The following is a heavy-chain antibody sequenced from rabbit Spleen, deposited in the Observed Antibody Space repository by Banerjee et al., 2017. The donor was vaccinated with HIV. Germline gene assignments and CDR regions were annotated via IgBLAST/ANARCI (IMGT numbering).Heavy chain of an antibody. CDR2: IYTTTGST. J-gene: IGHJ4*01. Sequence: QQQLEESGGGLVKPGGTLTLTCKASGIDFSNYFYMCWVRQDPGKGLELIACIYTTTGSTWYDSWVNGRFTISRGTSLNTVDLKMTSLTAADTATYFCARDLEKYAGSNCLDLWGPGTLVTVS. V-gene: IGHV1S43*01. CDR3: ARDLEKYAGSNCLDL. CDR1: GIDFSNYFY. D-gene: IGHD4-2*01.